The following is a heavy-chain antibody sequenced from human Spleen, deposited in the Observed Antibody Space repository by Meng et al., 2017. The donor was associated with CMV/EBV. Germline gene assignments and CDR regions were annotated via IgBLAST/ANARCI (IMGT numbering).Heavy chain of an antibody. J-gene: IGHJ6*02. CDR1: GFTFSSYS. CDR3: ARVRFEGSGNNQQYHGMDV. CDR2: ISSSSSYI. Sequence: ESLKISCATSGFTFSSYSMNWVRQAPGKGLEWVSSISSSSSYIYYADSVKGRFTISRDNAKNSLYLQMNSLRAEDTAVYPCARVRFEGSGNNQQYHGMDVWGQGTTVTVSS. V-gene: IGHV3-21*01. D-gene: IGHD3-10*01.